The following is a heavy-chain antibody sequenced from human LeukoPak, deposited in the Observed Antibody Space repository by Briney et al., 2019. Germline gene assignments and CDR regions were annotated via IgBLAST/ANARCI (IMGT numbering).Heavy chain of an antibody. D-gene: IGHD3-10*01. CDR2: VYNSGSP. J-gene: IGHJ4*02. CDR3: ARQSDYGSGSYYFFDY. V-gene: IGHV4-59*08. CDR1: GGSISSYC. Sequence: SETLSLTCTVSGGSISSYCWSWIRQPPGKGLEWIGYVYNSGSPTYNPSLKSRVTISVDTSKNQFSLRLSSVTAADTAVYYCARQSDYGSGSYYFFDYWGQGTLVTVSS.